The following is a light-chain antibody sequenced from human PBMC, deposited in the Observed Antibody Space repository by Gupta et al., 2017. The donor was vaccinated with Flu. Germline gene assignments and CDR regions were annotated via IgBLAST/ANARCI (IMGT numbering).Light chain of an antibody. CDR2: DGS. J-gene: IGKJ4*01. Sequence: EIVLTQSPATLSLSPGERATLACRASQSVGAYLAWYQQKTGQAPRLLIHDGSKRAADIPARFNGNGSGTDFTLTISSLEPEDFAIYCCQQRSNWPLTFGGGTRVEI. CDR3: QQRSNWPLT. V-gene: IGKV3-11*01. CDR1: QSVGAY.